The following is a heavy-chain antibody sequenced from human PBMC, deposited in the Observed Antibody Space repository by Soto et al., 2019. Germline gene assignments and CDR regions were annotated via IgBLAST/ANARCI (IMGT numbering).Heavy chain of an antibody. CDR2: ISWNSGNI. V-gene: IGHV3-9*01. CDR1: GFTFDAHA. Sequence: EVQLVESGGGLVQPGRSLRLSCAGSGFTFDAHAMHWVRQAPGKGLEWVSTISWNSGNIHYADSVKGRFTISRDNAKNSLYLQMNSLRAEDTALYYCARCDTTSSFSHIRYWGQGTLVTVSS. D-gene: IGHD2-2*01. J-gene: IGHJ4*02. CDR3: ARCDTTSSFSHIRY.